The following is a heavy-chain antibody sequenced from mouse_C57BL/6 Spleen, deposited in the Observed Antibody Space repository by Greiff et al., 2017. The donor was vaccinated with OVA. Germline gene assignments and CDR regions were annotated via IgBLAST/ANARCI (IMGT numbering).Heavy chain of an antibody. D-gene: IGHD1-1*02. Sequence: QVQLQQPGAELVKPGASVKLSCKASGYTFTSYWMQWVKQRPGQGLEWIGEIYPSDSYTNYNQKFKGKATLTVDKSSSTAYIQLSSLTSEDSAVYYCARVYGYFDYWGESAPLTVSS. CDR1: GYTFTSYW. V-gene: IGHV1-50*01. CDR2: IYPSDSYT. CDR3: ARVYGYFDY. J-gene: IGHJ2*01.